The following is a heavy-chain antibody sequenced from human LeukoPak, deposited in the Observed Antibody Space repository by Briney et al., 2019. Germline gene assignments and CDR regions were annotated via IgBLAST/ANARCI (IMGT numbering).Heavy chain of an antibody. CDR1: GYTFTSYA. Sequence: ASVKVSCKASGYTFTSYAMHWVRQAPGQRLEWMGWINAGNGNTKYSQKFQGRVTITRDTSASTAYMELSCLRSEDTAVYYCARVPRDSSSSGRMNFDYWGQGTLVTVSS. CDR3: ARVPRDSSSSGRMNFDY. J-gene: IGHJ4*02. CDR2: INAGNGNT. V-gene: IGHV1-3*01. D-gene: IGHD6-13*01.